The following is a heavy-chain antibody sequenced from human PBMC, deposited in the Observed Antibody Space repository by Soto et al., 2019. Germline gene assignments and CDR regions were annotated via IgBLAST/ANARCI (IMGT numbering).Heavy chain of an antibody. Sequence: ESGGGVVQPGRSLRLSCAASGFTFSSYAMHWVRQAPGKGLEWVAVISYDGSNKYYADSVKGRFTISRDNSKNTLYLQMNSLRAEDTAVYYCARVPTMVRGVPPYYGMDVWGQGTTVTVSS. CDR3: ARVPTMVRGVPPYYGMDV. D-gene: IGHD3-10*01. CDR1: GFTFSSYA. V-gene: IGHV3-30-3*01. CDR2: ISYDGSNK. J-gene: IGHJ6*02.